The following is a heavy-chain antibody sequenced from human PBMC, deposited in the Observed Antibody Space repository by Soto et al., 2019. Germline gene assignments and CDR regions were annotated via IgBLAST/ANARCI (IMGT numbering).Heavy chain of an antibody. D-gene: IGHD1-26*01. CDR2: INHSGST. J-gene: IGHJ4*02. V-gene: IGHV4-34*01. CDR3: ACRGGSYYGFDY. Sequence: SETLSLTCAVYGGSSSGYYWSWIRQPPGKGLGWIGEINHSGSTNYNPSLKSRVTISVDTSKNQFSLNLSSVTAADTAVYYCACRGGSYYGFDYWGQGTLVTVSS. CDR1: GGSSSGYY.